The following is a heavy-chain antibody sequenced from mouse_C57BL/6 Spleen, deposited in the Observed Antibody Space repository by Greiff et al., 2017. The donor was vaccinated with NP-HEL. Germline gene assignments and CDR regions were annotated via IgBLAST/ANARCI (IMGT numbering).Heavy chain of an antibody. Sequence: DVHLVESGGGLVKPGGSLKLSCAASGFTFSSYAMSWVRQTPEKRLEWVATISDGGSYTYYPDNVKGRFTISRDNAKNNLYLQMSHLKSEDTAMYYCARGLLRWAWFAYWGQGTLVTVSA. J-gene: IGHJ3*01. CDR2: ISDGGSYT. CDR3: ARGLLRWAWFAY. CDR1: GFTFSSYA. D-gene: IGHD1-1*01. V-gene: IGHV5-4*01.